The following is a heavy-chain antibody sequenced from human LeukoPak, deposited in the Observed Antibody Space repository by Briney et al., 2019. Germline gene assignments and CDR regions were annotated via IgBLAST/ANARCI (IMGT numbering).Heavy chain of an antibody. CDR2: ISWNSGSI. CDR1: GFTFDDYA. D-gene: IGHD2-2*01. V-gene: IGHV3-9*01. Sequence: GGSLRLSCAASGFTFDDYAMHWVRQAPGKGLEWVSGISWNSGSIGYADSVKGRFTISRDNSKNTLYLQMNSLRAEDTAVYYCAKVNQVLYFDYWGQGTLVTVSS. J-gene: IGHJ4*02. CDR3: AKVNQVLYFDY.